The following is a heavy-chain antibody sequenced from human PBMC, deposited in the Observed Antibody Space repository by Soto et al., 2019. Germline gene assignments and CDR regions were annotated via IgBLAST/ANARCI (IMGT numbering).Heavy chain of an antibody. CDR3: ARPKTTGIYYYYMDV. Sequence: SETLSLTCTVSGGSISSSSYYWGWIRQPPGKGLEWIGSIYYSGSTYYNPSLKSRVTISVDTSKNQFSLKLSSVTAADTAVYYCARPKTTGIYYYYMDVWGKGTMVTVSS. CDR1: GGSISSSSYY. V-gene: IGHV4-39*01. J-gene: IGHJ6*03. D-gene: IGHD4-4*01. CDR2: IYYSGST.